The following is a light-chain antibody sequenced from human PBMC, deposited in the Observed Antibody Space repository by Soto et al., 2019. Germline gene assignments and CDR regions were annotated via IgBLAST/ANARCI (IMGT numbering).Light chain of an antibody. J-gene: IGKJ5*01. V-gene: IGKV3-15*01. Sequence: EIVMTQSPATLSVSPGERATLSGRASQSVSSNLAWYQQKPGQAPRLLIYGASTRATGIPARFSGSRSGTEFTLTISSLQSEDFAVYYCQQYNNWPPTFGQGTRLEIK. CDR2: GAS. CDR3: QQYNNWPPT. CDR1: QSVSSN.